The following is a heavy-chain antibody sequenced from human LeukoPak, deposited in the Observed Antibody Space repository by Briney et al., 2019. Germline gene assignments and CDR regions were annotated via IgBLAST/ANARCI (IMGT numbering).Heavy chain of an antibody. D-gene: IGHD2-21*02. V-gene: IGHV1-69*13. CDR3: ARSAGGVCGGDCYPESYFYYMDV. CDR2: IIPIFGTA. CDR1: GGTFSSYA. J-gene: IGHJ6*03. Sequence: ASVKVSCKASGGTFSSYAISWVRQAPGQGLEWMGGIIPIFGTANYAQKFQGRVTITADESTSTAYMELSSLRSDDTAVYYCARSAGGVCGGDCYPESYFYYMDVWGKGTTVTVSS.